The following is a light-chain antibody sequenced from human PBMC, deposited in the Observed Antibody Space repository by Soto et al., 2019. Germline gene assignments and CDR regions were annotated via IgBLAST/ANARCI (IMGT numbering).Light chain of an antibody. CDR1: QSINSN. CDR3: LQYTNWWT. V-gene: IGKV3-15*01. J-gene: IGKJ1*01. CDR2: GAS. Sequence: EIVMTQSPATLSVSPGERATLSCRASQSINSNLAWYQQKPGQTPRLLIYGASTRATGIPARFSGSGSGTDFTLTISRLSSEDFACYCCLQYTNWWTFGQGTNVEIK.